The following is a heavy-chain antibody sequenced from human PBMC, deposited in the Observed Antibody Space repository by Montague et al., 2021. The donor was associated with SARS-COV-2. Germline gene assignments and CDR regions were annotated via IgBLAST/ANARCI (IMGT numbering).Heavy chain of an antibody. CDR3: ARHMGHVLVSVTGANWFDP. V-gene: IGHV4-61*02. CDR2: ADTSGIT. D-gene: IGHD5/OR15-5a*01. Sequence: TLSLTCTVSGGSISSGTYYWSWVRQPAGKGLEWIGRADTSGITTYNPSLGSRITISIDTSANQFSLNLNSVTAADTAIYYCARHMGHVLVSVTGANWFDPWGQGTLVTVSS. J-gene: IGHJ5*02. CDR1: GGSISSGTYY.